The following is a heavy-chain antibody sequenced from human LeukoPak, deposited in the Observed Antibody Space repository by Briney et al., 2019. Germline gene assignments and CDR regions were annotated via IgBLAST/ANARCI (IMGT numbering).Heavy chain of an antibody. V-gene: IGHV4-39*02. D-gene: IGHD4-17*01. CDR3: ARRGSGSTVAISSFDH. J-gene: IGHJ4*02. Sequence: PSETLSLTCTVSGGSISSSSYYWGWIRQPPGKGLEWIGSIYYSGSTYYNPSPKSRVTMSIDTSKNHFSLKLSSVTAADTAVYYCARRGSGSTVAISSFDHWGQGTLVTVSS. CDR1: GGSISSSSYY. CDR2: IYYSGST.